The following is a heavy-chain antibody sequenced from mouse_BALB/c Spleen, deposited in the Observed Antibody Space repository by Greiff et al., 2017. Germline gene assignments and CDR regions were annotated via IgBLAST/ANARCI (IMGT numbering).Heavy chain of an antibody. V-gene: IGHV5-6*01. CDR2: ISSGGSYT. CDR1: GFTFSSYG. J-gene: IGHJ1*01. CDR3: ARHDYGSSGYFDV. D-gene: IGHD1-1*01. Sequence: EVKLVESGGDLVKPGGSLKLSCAASGFTFSSYGMSWVRQTPDKRLEWVATISSGGSYTYYPDSVKGRFTISRDNAKNTLYLQMSSLKSEDTAMYYCARHDYGSSGYFDVGGAGTTVTVSS.